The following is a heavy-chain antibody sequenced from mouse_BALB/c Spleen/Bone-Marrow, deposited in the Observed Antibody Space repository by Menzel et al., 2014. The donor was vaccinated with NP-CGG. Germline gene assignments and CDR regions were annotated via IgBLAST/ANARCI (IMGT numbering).Heavy chain of an antibody. CDR1: GFNIKDTY. D-gene: IGHD1-1*01. CDR2: IDPANGNT. Sequence: VQLQQSGAELVKPGASVKLSCTASGFNIKDTYLHWVKQRPEQGLEWIGRIDPANGNTEYDPKFQGKATITADTSSNAAYLQLSSLTSEDTAGYYCARRGDIYYGSSAWFAYCGQGTLVTIST. V-gene: IGHV14-3*02. CDR3: ARRGDIYYGSSAWFAY. J-gene: IGHJ3*01.